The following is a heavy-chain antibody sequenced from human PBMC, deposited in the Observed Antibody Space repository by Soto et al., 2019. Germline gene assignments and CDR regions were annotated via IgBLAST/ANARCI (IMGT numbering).Heavy chain of an antibody. J-gene: IGHJ4*02. V-gene: IGHV4-30-2*01. CDR2: IYHSGSA. D-gene: IGHD6-19*01. CDR1: GGSISSGGYS. CDR3: ARAGGLGAVAADY. Sequence: QLQLQESGSGLVKPSQTLSLTCAVSGGSISSGGYSWSWIRQPPGKGLEWIGYIYHSGSAYYNPSLKSRVTISVDRSKNQFSLKLSSVTAADTAVYYCARAGGLGAVAADYWGQGTLVTVSS.